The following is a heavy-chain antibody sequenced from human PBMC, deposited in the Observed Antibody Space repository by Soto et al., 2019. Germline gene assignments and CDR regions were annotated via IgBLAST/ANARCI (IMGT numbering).Heavy chain of an antibody. CDR3: ARRERAAGTDWWFDP. CDR2: IYYSGST. D-gene: IGHD6-13*01. J-gene: IGHJ5*02. V-gene: IGHV4-39*02. Sequence: QLQLQESGPGLVKPSETLSLTCTVSGGSISSSSFHWGWIRQPPGKGLEWIGSIYYSGSTYYSPSTKSRVTISVDTSKNHYSLKLSSVTAADTAVYYCARRERAAGTDWWFDPWGQGTLVTVSS. CDR1: GGSISSSSFH.